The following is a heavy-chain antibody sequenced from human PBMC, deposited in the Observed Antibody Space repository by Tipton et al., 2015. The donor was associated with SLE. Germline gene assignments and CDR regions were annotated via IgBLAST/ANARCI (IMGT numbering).Heavy chain of an antibody. J-gene: IGHJ2*01. CDR3: ARPGIAVAGGGWYFGL. CDR1: GGSISSSSYY. CDR2: FYYSGST. D-gene: IGHD6-19*01. Sequence: TLSLTCTVSGGSISSSSYYWGWIRQPPGKGLEWLGRFYYSGSTYYNPSLKSRVTISVDTSKNQFSLKLSSVTAADTAVYYCARPGIAVAGGGWYFGLWGRGTVGTVSA. V-gene: IGHV4-39*07.